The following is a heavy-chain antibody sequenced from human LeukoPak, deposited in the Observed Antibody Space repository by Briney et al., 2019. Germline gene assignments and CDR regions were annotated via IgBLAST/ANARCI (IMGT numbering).Heavy chain of an antibody. D-gene: IGHD6-25*01. CDR3: ARERQNGLDV. V-gene: IGHV1-2*04. J-gene: IGHJ6*02. CDR2: INPNSGGT. Sequence: EASVKVSCKASGYTFSDYYMHWVRQAPGQGLEWMGWINPNSGGTNYAQKFQGWVTMTRDTSITTAYMELSSPRSDDTAIYYCARERQNGLDVWGHGTTVTVSS. CDR1: GYTFSDYY.